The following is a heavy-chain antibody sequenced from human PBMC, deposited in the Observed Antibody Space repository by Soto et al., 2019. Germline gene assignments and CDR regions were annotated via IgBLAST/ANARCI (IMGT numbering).Heavy chain of an antibody. D-gene: IGHD2-15*01. Sequence: DVQLVESGGGLVQPGRSLRLSCAASGFTFDDYAMHWVRQAPGKGLEWVSGISWNSGSIGYADSVKGRFTISRDNAKNSLYLQMNSLRAEDTALYYCAKEDCSGGGCYFDYWGQGTLVTVSS. CDR3: AKEDCSGGGCYFDY. CDR2: ISWNSGSI. J-gene: IGHJ4*02. V-gene: IGHV3-9*01. CDR1: GFTFDDYA.